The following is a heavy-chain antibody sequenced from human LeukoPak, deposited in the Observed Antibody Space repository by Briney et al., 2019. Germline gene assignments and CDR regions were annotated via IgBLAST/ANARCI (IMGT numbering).Heavy chain of an antibody. CDR2: ISSGGGST. Sequence: GGSLRLSCAAPGFTFSSYGMSWVRQAPGKGLEWVSAISSGGGSTFYADSVKGRFTISRDNSKNTLYLQMNSLRPEDTAIYYCAKRVQYGSGSYHFDYWGQGTLVTVSS. J-gene: IGHJ4*02. CDR1: GFTFSSYG. CDR3: AKRVQYGSGSYHFDY. D-gene: IGHD3-10*01. V-gene: IGHV3-23*01.